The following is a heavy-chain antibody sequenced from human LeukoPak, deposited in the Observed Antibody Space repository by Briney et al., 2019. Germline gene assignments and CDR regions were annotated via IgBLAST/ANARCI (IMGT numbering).Heavy chain of an antibody. J-gene: IGHJ4*02. CDR3: AKDQGDCTGSTCYLRYLEY. D-gene: IGHD2-15*01. Sequence: HTGGSLRLSCAASGFTFSNYIMAWVRQAPGKGLEGVSGISASGSNTYYADSVKGRFTSSRDNSKNTVYMQMTSLRVEDTGLYYCAKDQGDCTGSTCYLRYLEYWGQGILVTVSS. CDR2: ISASGSNT. CDR1: GFTFSNYI. V-gene: IGHV3-23*01.